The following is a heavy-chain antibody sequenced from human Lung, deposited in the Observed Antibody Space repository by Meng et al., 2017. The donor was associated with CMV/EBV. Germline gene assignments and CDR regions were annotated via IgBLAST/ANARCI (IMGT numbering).Heavy chain of an antibody. D-gene: IGHD3-10*01. CDR3: ARGQRYYYGSGRWDRAWYYYGMDV. CDR1: GGSFSGYY. V-gene: IGHV4-34*01. J-gene: IGHJ6*02. Sequence: SXTXSLXCAVYGGSFSGYYWSWIRQPPGKGLEWIGEINHSGSTNYNPSLKSRVTISVDTSKNQFSLKLSSVTAADTAVYYCARGQRYYYGSGRWDRAWYYYGMDVWXQGTXVTVSS. CDR2: INHSGST.